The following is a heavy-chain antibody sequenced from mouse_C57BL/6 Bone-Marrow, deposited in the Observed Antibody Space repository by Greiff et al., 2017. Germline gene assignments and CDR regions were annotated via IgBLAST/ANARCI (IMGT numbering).Heavy chain of an antibody. V-gene: IGHV6-3*01. J-gene: IGHJ2*01. D-gene: IGHD2-5*01. CDR1: GFTFSNYW. CDR3: THSNWPYYFDY. Sequence: EVQLEESGGGLVQPGGSMKLSCVASGFTFSNYWMNWVRQSPEKGLEWVAQIRLKSDNYATHYAESVKGRFTISRDDSKSSVYLQMNNLRAEDTGIYYCTHSNWPYYFDYWGQGTTLTVSS. CDR2: IRLKSDNYAT.